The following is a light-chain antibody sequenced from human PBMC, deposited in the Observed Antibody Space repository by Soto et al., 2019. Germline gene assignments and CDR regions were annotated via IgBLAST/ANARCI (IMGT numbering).Light chain of an antibody. CDR1: QSMSSW. J-gene: IGKJ3*01. CDR3: QQYNSYPFT. V-gene: IGKV1-5*01. CDR2: DAS. Sequence: DIQMTHSPSTLAASVGDRVTITCLASQSMSSWLPWYQEKPWKAPKLLIYDASSLESGVTSRISGSGSGTEFTLTISSPQPDDVATYYCQQYNSYPFTFGPGTKV.